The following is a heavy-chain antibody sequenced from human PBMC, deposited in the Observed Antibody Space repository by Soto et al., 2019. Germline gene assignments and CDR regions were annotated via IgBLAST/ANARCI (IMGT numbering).Heavy chain of an antibody. CDR1: GGSISSSSYY. Sequence: QRQLQESGPGLVKPSETLSLTCTVSGGSISSSSYYWGWIRQPPGKGLEWIGSIYYSGSTYYNPSINSRVTISVDTSKNQFSLKLSSVTAADTAVYYCARHIPYCSGGSCYGGNWFDPWGQGTLVTVSS. V-gene: IGHV4-39*01. J-gene: IGHJ5*02. CDR2: IYYSGST. CDR3: ARHIPYCSGGSCYGGNWFDP. D-gene: IGHD2-15*01.